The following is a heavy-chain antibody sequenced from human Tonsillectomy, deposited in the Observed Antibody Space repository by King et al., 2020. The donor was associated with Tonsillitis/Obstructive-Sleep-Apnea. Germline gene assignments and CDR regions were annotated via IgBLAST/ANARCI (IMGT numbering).Heavy chain of an antibody. V-gene: IGHV3-30*04. J-gene: IGHJ5*02. Sequence: QLVQSGGGVVQPGRSLRLSCAASGFTFRSYAMHWVRQAPGKGLEWVAVISYDGSNKYYADSVKGRFTISRDNSKNTLYLQMNSLRPEDTAVYYCARAPRWGLLIEGGFDPWRQGTLVTVPS. CDR1: GFTFRSYA. CDR3: ARAPRWGLLIEGGFDP. D-gene: IGHD2-15*01. CDR2: ISYDGSNK.